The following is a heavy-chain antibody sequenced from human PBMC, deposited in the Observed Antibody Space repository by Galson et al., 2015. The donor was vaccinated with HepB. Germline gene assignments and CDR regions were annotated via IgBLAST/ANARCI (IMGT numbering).Heavy chain of an antibody. Sequence: SLRLSCAASGFTFSSYGMHWVRQAPGKGLEWVAVIWYDGSNKYYADSVKGRFTISRDNSKNTLYLQMNSLRAEDTAVYYCAREDDYGGNQYYFDYWAREPWSPSPQ. CDR2: IWYDGSNK. D-gene: IGHD4-23*01. V-gene: IGHV3-33*01. CDR1: GFTFSSYG. CDR3: AREDDYGGNQYYFDY. J-gene: IGHJ4*02.